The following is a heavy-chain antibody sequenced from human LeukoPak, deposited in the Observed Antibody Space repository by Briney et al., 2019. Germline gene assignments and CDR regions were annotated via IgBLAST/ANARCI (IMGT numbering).Heavy chain of an antibody. D-gene: IGHD3-10*01. CDR2: MKQDGSEK. CDR3: ARTTVVRVAAMDV. CDR1: GFTFSNYW. J-gene: IGHJ6*03. Sequence: PGGSLRLSCAASGFTFSNYWVNWVRQAPGKGLEWVANMKQDGSEKYYVDSVKGRFTISRDNAKNSLYLQMNSLRTEDTAVYYCARTTVVRVAAMDVWGKGTTVTVSS. V-gene: IGHV3-7*01.